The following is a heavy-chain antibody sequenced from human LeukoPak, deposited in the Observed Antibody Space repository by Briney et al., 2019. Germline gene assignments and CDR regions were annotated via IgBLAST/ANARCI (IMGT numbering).Heavy chain of an antibody. D-gene: IGHD6-19*01. V-gene: IGHV3-30*18. Sequence: RGSLRLSCAASGFNFGSYGMHWVRQAPGKALEWVAVISYDRSHEYYADSVNGRFTISRDSSRNTLYLQMDSLRPEDTAMYYCSKSAVAGTHYYYYDMDVWGQGTTVTVSS. CDR3: SKSAVAGTHYYYYDMDV. CDR2: ISYDRSHE. J-gene: IGHJ6*02. CDR1: GFNFGSYG.